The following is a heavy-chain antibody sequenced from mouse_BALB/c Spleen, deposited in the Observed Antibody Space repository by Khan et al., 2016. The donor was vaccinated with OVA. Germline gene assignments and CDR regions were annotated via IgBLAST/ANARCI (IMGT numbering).Heavy chain of an antibody. CDR1: GYTFNDYV. D-gene: IGHD2-10*02. CDR3: ARASTDYYTMEY. CDR2: IYPYNDDT. J-gene: IGHJ4*01. Sequence: VQLQQSGPELVKPGASVKMSCKASGYTFNDYVMHWVKQKPGQGLEWIGYIYPYNDDTESAERFKGKATLTLDKSSSTAYMALSSLPSEDSSVYYCARASTDYYTMEYGGQGTSVTVSS. V-gene: IGHV1S136*01.